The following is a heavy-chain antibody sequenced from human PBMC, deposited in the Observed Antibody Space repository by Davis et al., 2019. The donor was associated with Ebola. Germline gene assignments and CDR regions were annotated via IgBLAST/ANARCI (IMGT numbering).Heavy chain of an antibody. CDR1: GFTFSGYS. J-gene: IGHJ3*02. CDR3: ARDRSGGAFDI. D-gene: IGHD1-26*01. V-gene: IGHV3-21*01. Sequence: PGGSLRLSCAASGFTFSGYSMNWVRQAPGKGLEWVSSISRSSSYIYYADSVKGRFTISRDNAKNSLYLQMNGLRDEDTAVYYCARDRSGGAFDIWGQGTMVTVSS. CDR2: ISRSSSYI.